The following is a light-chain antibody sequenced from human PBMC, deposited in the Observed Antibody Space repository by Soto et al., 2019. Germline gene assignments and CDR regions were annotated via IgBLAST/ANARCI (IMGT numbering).Light chain of an antibody. CDR2: DVT. CDR3: CSYASSTSYV. Sequence: LTQPASVSGSPGQSITISCTGTSGDVGGYNFVSWYQQYPGKAPKLMIHDVTARPSGVSIRFSGSKSGTTASLTISGLQPEDEADYYCCSYASSTSYVFGTGPKVTVL. V-gene: IGLV2-14*01. CDR1: SGDVGGYNF. J-gene: IGLJ1*01.